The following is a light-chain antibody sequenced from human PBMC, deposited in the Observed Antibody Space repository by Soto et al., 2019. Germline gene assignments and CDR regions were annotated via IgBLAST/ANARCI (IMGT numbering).Light chain of an antibody. J-gene: IGKJ2*01. Sequence: ELVMTQSPVTLSVSPGERATLSCRASQSVNSKLAWYQQKPGQAPRLIIYGASIRAAGIPDRFSGSGSGTDFTLTISSLQSEDFAVYYCQQYDDWPGYTFGQGTKLEIK. CDR1: QSVNSK. CDR2: GAS. CDR3: QQYDDWPGYT. V-gene: IGKV3-15*01.